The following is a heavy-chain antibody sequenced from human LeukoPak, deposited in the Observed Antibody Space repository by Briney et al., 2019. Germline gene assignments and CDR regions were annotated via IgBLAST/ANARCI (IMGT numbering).Heavy chain of an antibody. CDR2: IYHGGST. CDR1: GYSISSGCY. CDR3: ARAYRTTTSCYGRYFDY. V-gene: IGHV4-38-2*01. J-gene: IGHJ4*02. Sequence: PSETLSLTCAVSGYSISSGCYWGWIRQPPGEGLEWIGSIYHGGSTYYNPSLKSRVTMSVDTSKNQFSLKLSSVTAADTAVYYCARAYRTTTSCYGRYFDYWGQGTLVTVSS. D-gene: IGHD2-2*01.